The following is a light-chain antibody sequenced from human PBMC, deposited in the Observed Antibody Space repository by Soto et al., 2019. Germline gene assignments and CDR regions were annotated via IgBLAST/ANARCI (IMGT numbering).Light chain of an antibody. Sequence: DIQMTQSPSILSASVGDGVTIACRASQSVTLWLTWYQQKPGKAPKLLLYKASTLESGVPSRFSGNGSETDFTLTISSLQPDDIETYYCQQYNSYPYTFGQGTKLEIK. CDR3: QQYNSYPYT. J-gene: IGKJ2*01. V-gene: IGKV1-5*03. CDR2: KAS. CDR1: QSVTLW.